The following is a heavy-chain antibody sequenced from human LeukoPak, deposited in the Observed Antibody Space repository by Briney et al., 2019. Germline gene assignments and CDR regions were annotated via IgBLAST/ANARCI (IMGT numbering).Heavy chain of an antibody. J-gene: IGHJ4*02. CDR1: GFTLTSDS. CDR2: ISSGATTT. Sequence: GGSLRLSCAASGFTLTSDSMNWVCQAPGKGLEWISYISSGATTTYYADSVKGRFTISRDNAGNSLYLQINSLRVDDTAVYYCAKGTVGAKYWGQGTLVIVSS. V-gene: IGHV3-48*04. D-gene: IGHD1-26*01. CDR3: AKGTVGAKY.